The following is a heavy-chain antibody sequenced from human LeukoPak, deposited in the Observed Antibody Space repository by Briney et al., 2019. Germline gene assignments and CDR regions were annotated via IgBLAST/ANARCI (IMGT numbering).Heavy chain of an antibody. D-gene: IGHD6-6*01. J-gene: IGHJ4*02. CDR2: IIPIFATA. CDR1: GGTFSSYA. CDR3: ATSIAARPGDFDY. V-gene: IGHV1-69*13. Sequence: ASVKVSCKASGGTFSSYAINWVRQAPGQGLEWMGGIIPIFATANYAQKFQGRVTITADESTSTAYMELSSLRSEDTAVFYCATSIAARPGDFDYWGQGTLVTVSS.